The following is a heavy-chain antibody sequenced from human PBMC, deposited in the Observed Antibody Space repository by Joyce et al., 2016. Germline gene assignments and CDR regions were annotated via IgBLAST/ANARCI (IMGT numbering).Heavy chain of an antibody. V-gene: IGHV2-5*02. CDR2: IYWDDDK. CDR1: GFSLSTSGVG. Sequence: QVTLKESGPTLVKPTQTLTLTCTFSGFSLSTSGVGVGWIRQPPGKALEWLALIYWDDDKRYSSSLKSRLTITKDTSKNQVVLTMTNMDPVDTATYYCAHAPATDRYYGMDVWGQGTTATVSS. J-gene: IGHJ6*02. D-gene: IGHD6-25*01. CDR3: AHAPATDRYYGMDV.